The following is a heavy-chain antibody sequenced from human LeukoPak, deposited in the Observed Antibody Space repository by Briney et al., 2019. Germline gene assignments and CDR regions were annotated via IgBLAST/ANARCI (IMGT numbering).Heavy chain of an antibody. V-gene: IGHV4-59*01. D-gene: IGHD3-22*01. CDR3: ARALYYDSSGYYNQYYFDY. Sequence: PSETLSLTCTVSGGSISDYYWSWIRQPPGKGLEWIGYLYSSGSTNYNPSLKSRVTISVDTSKNQFSLKLSSVTAADTAVYYCARALYYDSSGYYNQYYFDYWGQGTLVTVSS. J-gene: IGHJ4*02. CDR1: GGSISDYY. CDR2: LYSSGST.